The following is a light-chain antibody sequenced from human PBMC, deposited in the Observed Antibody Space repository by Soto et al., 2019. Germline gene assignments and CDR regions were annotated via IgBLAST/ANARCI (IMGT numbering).Light chain of an antibody. CDR1: QGISTW. CDR2: DAS. J-gene: IGKJ3*01. V-gene: IGKV1-5*01. Sequence: DIQMTQSPSTLSASVGDRVTITCRASQGISTWLAWYQQRPGEAPKVLIYDASSLESGVPSRFSGSGSETEFTLTISSLQPDDFATYYCQHYNSYPFTFCPGTKVDIK. CDR3: QHYNSYPFT.